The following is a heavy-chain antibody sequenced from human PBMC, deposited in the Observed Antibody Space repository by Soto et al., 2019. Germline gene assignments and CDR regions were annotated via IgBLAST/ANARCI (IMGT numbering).Heavy chain of an antibody. CDR3: ARMPYSYYAMDV. CDR2: IHRDGGT. D-gene: IGHD2-2*01. V-gene: IGHV4-4*02. Sequence: QVQLQESGPGLVEPAGTLSLTCAVSGGPIRSYNWWSWVRQPPGKGLEWIGEIHRDGGTNYNTSLKSRVTISVDNAKNHLSLNLNSVTAADAAIYYCARMPYSYYAMDVWGQGTTVTVSS. CDR1: GGPIRSYNW. J-gene: IGHJ6*02.